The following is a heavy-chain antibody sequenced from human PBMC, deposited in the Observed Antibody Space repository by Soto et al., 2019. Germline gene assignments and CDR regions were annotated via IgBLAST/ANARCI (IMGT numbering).Heavy chain of an antibody. J-gene: IGHJ6*02. CDR1: GLTFSSYG. V-gene: IGHV3-30*18. Sequence: GGSLRLSCAASGLTFSSYGMHWVRQAPGKGLEWVAVISYDGSNKYYADSVKGRFTISRDNSKNTLYLQMNSLRAEDTAVYYCAKDLYGMDVWGQGTTVTVSS. CDR3: AKDLYGMDV. CDR2: ISYDGSNK.